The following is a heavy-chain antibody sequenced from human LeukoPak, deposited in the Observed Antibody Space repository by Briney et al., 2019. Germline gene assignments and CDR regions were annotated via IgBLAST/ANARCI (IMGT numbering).Heavy chain of an antibody. V-gene: IGHV3-43*02. J-gene: IGHJ4*02. CDR2: ISGDGVST. CDR1: GLPIADFA. Sequence: QPGGSLRLSCVASGLPIADFAMHLVRQAPGKGLEWVSLISGDGVSTFYADSVKGRFSISRDNSKNSLYLEMNSLRTEDAAMYYCAKESGKFDYWGQGTLVAVSS. CDR3: AKESGKFDY.